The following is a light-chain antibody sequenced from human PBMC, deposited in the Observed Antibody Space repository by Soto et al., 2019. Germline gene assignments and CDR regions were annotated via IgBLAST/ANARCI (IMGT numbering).Light chain of an antibody. CDR2: GAS. CDR1: QSVSNNY. Sequence: EIVLTQSPGTLSLSPGEIATLSCMASQSVSNNYLAWYQQKPGQAPRLLIYGASNRATGIPDRFSGSGSGTDFTLTISRLEPEDFAVYYCQQYVSSGTFGQGTKVDIK. J-gene: IGKJ1*01. V-gene: IGKV3-20*01. CDR3: QQYVSSGT.